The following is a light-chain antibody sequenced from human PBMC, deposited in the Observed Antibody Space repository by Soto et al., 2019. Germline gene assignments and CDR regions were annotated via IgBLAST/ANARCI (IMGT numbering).Light chain of an antibody. Sequence: DIQMTQSPSTLSASVGDRVTITCRASQSISSGLAWYQQKPGKAPKLLIYDASSLESGVPSRFSGSGSGTEFTLSISSLQPDDFATYYCQQYNSYSPWTVGQGTKVEI. J-gene: IGKJ1*01. CDR3: QQYNSYSPWT. CDR2: DAS. V-gene: IGKV1-5*01. CDR1: QSISSG.